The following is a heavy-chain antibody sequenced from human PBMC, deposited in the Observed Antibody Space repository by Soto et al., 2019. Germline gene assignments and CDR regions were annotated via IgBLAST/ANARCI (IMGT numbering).Heavy chain of an antibody. CDR2: MNPNSGNT. Sequence: ASVKVSCKASGYTFTSYDINWVRQATGQGLEWMGWMNPNSGNTGYAQKFQGRVTMTRNTSISTAYMELSSLRSEDTAVYYCARASERYYYDSSGYTPDYWGQGTLVTVS. D-gene: IGHD3-22*01. J-gene: IGHJ4*02. CDR1: GYTFTSYD. CDR3: ARASERYYYDSSGYTPDY. V-gene: IGHV1-8*01.